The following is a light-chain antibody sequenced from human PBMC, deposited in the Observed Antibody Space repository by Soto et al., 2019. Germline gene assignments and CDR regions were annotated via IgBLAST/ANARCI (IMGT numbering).Light chain of an antibody. Sequence: QPASVSGSPGQSITISCTGTSSDVGGHNYVSWYQQHPGKAPKLLIYEVRVRPSGVSIRFSGSKSANTASLTISGLQAEDEADYYCSSYTTTSTLRVFGGGTKLTVL. CDR2: EVR. CDR3: SSYTTTSTLRV. CDR1: SSDVGGHNY. J-gene: IGLJ3*02. V-gene: IGLV2-14*01.